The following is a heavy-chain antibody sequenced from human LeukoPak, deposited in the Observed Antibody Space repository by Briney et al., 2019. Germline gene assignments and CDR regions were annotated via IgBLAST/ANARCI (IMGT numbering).Heavy chain of an antibody. CDR1: GFTFSSYI. D-gene: IGHD5-18*01. J-gene: IGHJ4*02. CDR3: ARLRRESYGPTRPSYYFDY. CDR2: ISSNSSYI. Sequence: PGGSLRLSCVASGFTFSSYIMKWVRQAPGKGLEWGSSISSNSSYIYYADSVKGRFTISRDNAKNSLYLQMNSLRAEDTAVYYCARLRRESYGPTRPSYYFDYWGQGTLVTVSS. V-gene: IGHV3-21*01.